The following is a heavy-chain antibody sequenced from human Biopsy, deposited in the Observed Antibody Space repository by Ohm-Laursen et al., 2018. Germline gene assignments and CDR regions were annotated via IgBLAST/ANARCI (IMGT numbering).Heavy chain of an antibody. CDR3: VAYPSSGFFENNDDFAMDV. Sequence: GSSVKVSCNASGGAFTNYAINWVRQAPGHGLEWMGGITTVSETAGYAERFQGRVTITADVTTTTAYMDLSGLRSEDTAVYYCVAYPSSGFFENNDDFAMDVWGQGTTVIVSS. CDR2: ITTVSETA. CDR1: GGAFTNYA. V-gene: IGHV1-69*01. D-gene: IGHD6-25*01. J-gene: IGHJ6*02.